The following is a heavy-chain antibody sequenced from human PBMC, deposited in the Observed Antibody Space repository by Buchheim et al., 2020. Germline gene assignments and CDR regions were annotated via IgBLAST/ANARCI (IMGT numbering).Heavy chain of an antibody. CDR1: GFTFSSYA. Sequence: EVQLLESGGGLVQPGGSLRLSCAASGFTFSSYAMSWVRQAPGKGLEWVSGISGSGGRTYYADSVKGRFTISRANSKNTLYLQMNSLRAEDTAVYNCSKDPLSDDNSGPYWGQGTL. CDR3: SKDPLSDDNSGPY. J-gene: IGHJ4*02. CDR2: ISGSGGRT. V-gene: IGHV3-23*01. D-gene: IGHD3-22*01.